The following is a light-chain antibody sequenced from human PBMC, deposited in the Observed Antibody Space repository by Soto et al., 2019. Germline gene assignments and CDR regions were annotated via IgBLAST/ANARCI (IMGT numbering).Light chain of an antibody. V-gene: IGKV3-11*01. CDR1: QSVSSY. Sequence: EIVLTQSPATLSLSPGERATLSCRASQSVSSYLAWYQRKPGQAPRLLIYDASNRATGIPARFSGSGSGTEFTLTISSLQSEDFAVYYCQQYNNWPRTFGQGTKVDIK. CDR3: QQYNNWPRT. CDR2: DAS. J-gene: IGKJ1*01.